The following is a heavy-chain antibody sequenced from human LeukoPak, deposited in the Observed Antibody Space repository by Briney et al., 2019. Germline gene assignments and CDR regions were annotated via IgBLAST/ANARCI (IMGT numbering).Heavy chain of an antibody. D-gene: IGHD5-24*01. CDR2: IWYDGSKQ. Sequence: GRSLRLSCAASGFIFSSYGMHWARQAPGKGLERVAVIWYDGSKQYYTDSVKGRFTISRDDSKNTLYLQMNSLRVEDTAVYYCARDGGDGYKFDHWGQGTLVTVSS. CDR1: GFIFSSYG. V-gene: IGHV3-33*01. CDR3: ARDGGDGYKFDH. J-gene: IGHJ4*02.